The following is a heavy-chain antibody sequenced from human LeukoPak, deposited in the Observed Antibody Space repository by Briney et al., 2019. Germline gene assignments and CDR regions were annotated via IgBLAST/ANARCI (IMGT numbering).Heavy chain of an antibody. CDR2: INPNNGGT. D-gene: IGHD5-12*01. V-gene: IGHV1-2*02. Sequence: ASVKLSCKASGYTFTGYYIQWVRQAPGQGLEWMGWINPNNGGTKYAQKFQGRVTMTRDTSISTAYMELSRLRSDDTAVYYCARDRYTGYNDFDHWGQGSLVTVSS. CDR1: GYTFTGYY. J-gene: IGHJ4*02. CDR3: ARDRYTGYNDFDH.